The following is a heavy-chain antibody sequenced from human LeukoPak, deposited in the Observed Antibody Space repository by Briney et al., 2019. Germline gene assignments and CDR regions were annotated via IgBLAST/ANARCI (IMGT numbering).Heavy chain of an antibody. D-gene: IGHD5-24*01. CDR1: GYTFTGYH. CDR2: INPNSGGT. J-gene: IGHJ4*02. CDR3: VPRDGYNFDY. V-gene: IGHV1-2*06. Sequence: GASVKVSCKASGYTFTGYHMHWVRQAPGQGLEWMGRINPNSGGTNYAQKFQGRVTMTRDTSISTAYMELSRLRSDDTAVYYCVPRDGYNFDYWGQGTLVTVSS.